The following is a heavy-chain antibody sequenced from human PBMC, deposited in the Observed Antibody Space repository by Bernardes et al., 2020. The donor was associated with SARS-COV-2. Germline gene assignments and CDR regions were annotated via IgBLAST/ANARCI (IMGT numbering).Heavy chain of an antibody. CDR2: IYWDDDE. Sequence: SGPTLVKPTQTLTLTCPFSGFSLTTTGVGVGWIRQPPGKALEWLALIYWDDDERYSPSLKSRLTITKDTSKNQLVLTMTNMDPVDKATDYCAHRRTGPLPANWFDPWGQGILVTVSS. CDR3: AHRRTGPLPANWFDP. V-gene: IGHV2-5*02. D-gene: IGHD2-2*01. J-gene: IGHJ5*02. CDR1: GFSLTTTGVG.